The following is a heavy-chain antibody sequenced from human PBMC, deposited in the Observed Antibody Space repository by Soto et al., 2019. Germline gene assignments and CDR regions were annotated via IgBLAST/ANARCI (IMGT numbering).Heavy chain of an antibody. D-gene: IGHD2-2*01. V-gene: IGHV3-72*01. Sequence: QPGGSLRLSCAVSGFRLSEHYIDWVRQAPGKGLEWIGRTRNEANDYIRDYAASVKGRFTISRDDSKSSLFLQMSGLKTEDTGVYYCVRQGYCSSTSCFDGMDVWGQGTTVTVSS. J-gene: IGHJ6*02. CDR3: VRQGYCSSTSCFDGMDV. CDR1: GFRLSEHY. CDR2: TRNEANDYIR.